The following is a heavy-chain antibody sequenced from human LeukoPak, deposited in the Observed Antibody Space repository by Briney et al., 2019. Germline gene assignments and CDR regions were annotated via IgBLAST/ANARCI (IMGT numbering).Heavy chain of an antibody. J-gene: IGHJ4*02. D-gene: IGHD3-3*01. Sequence: SETLSLTCTVSGGSISSSSYYWGWIRQPPGKGLEWIGSIYYSGSTYYNPSLKSRVTISVDTSKNQFSLKLSSVTAADTAVYYCAIRQYDFLSGYYDPFDYWGQGTLVTVSS. CDR1: GGSISSSSYY. V-gene: IGHV4-39*01. CDR3: AIRQYDFLSGYYDPFDY. CDR2: IYYSGST.